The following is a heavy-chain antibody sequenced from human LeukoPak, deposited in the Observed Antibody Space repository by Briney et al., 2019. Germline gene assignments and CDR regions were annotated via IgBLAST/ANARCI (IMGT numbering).Heavy chain of an antibody. J-gene: IGHJ6*02. CDR3: ARGGQIGIAAADPYYYYGMDV. V-gene: IGHV5-51*01. D-gene: IGHD6-13*01. CDR2: IYPGDSDT. Sequence: SGESLKISCQGSGYNFTSYWIGWVRQMPGKGLEWMGIIYPGDSDTRYSPSFQGQVTISADKSISTAYLQWSSLKASDTAMYYCARGGQIGIAAADPYYYYGMDVWGQGTTVTVSS. CDR1: GYNFTSYW.